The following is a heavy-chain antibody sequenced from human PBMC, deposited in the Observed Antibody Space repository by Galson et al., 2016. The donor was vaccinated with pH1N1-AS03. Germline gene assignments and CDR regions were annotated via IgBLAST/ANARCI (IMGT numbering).Heavy chain of an antibody. D-gene: IGHD6-13*01. CDR1: GYIFGSYY. Sequence: SVKVSCKASGYIFGSYYLHWVRQAPGQGLEWMGIINPSGGSTTYPQKFQGRVTMTTDASTSTVYMELTTLGSDDTGVYYCTRDLGSSWYDGFSWFDPWGQGTLVTVSS. CDR2: INPSGGST. V-gene: IGHV1-46*01. CDR3: TRDLGSSWYDGFSWFDP. J-gene: IGHJ5*02.